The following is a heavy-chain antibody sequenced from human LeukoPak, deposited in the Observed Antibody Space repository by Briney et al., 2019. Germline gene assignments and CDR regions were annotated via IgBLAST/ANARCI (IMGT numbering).Heavy chain of an antibody. D-gene: IGHD3-9*01. CDR1: GFTFDDYA. CDR2: ISGDGGST. CDR3: ARAARYFDWLPYFDS. J-gene: IGHJ4*02. V-gene: IGHV3-43*02. Sequence: GGSLRLSCAASGFTFDDYAMHWVRQTPGKGLEWVSLISGDGGSTDYADSVKGRFTVSRDNSKNSLYLQMNSLRTGGTALYFCARAARYFDWLPYFDSWGQGTLVTVSS.